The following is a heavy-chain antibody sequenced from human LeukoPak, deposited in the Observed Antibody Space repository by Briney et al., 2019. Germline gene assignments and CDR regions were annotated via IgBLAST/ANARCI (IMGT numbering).Heavy chain of an antibody. CDR3: AREREGPYGYLDY. CDR2: IDNIGST. D-gene: IGHD4-17*01. J-gene: IGHJ4*02. V-gene: IGHV4-38-2*02. CDR1: GYSISSGYY. Sequence: PSETLSLTCTVSGYSISSGYYWSWIRQSPGKGPEWIGYIDNIGSTHYNPSLKSRVTISVDTSKNQFSLKLSSVTAADTAVYYCAREREGPYGYLDYWGQGILVTVSS.